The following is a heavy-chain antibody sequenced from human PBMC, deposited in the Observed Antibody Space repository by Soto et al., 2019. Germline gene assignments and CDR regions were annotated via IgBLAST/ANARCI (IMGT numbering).Heavy chain of an antibody. D-gene: IGHD6-19*01. CDR1: GYTFTSYY. CDR2: INPSVGST. J-gene: IGHJ4*02. Sequence: ASVRVSCKASGYTFTSYYMHWVRQAPGQGLEWMGIINPSVGSTSYAQKFQGRFTMTRDTSTSTVYMELSSLRSEDTAVYYCARGILWYSSGWYSSPALHQTGEIGGFDYWGQGTLVTVSS. CDR3: ARGILWYSSGWYSSPALHQTGEIGGFDY. V-gene: IGHV1-46*01.